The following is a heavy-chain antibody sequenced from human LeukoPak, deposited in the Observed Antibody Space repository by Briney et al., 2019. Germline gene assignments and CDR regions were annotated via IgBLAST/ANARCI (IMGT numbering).Heavy chain of an antibody. CDR2: IGAYNGNT. Sequence: ASVKVSCKASGYTFTSYGISWVRQAPGQGLEWMGWIGAYNGNTKYAQKLQGRVTMTTDTSTSTAYMELRSLRSDDTAVYYCARDRAGFEYCSSTSCYRDLFDYWGQGTLVTVSS. V-gene: IGHV1-18*01. J-gene: IGHJ4*02. CDR3: ARDRAGFEYCSSTSCYRDLFDY. CDR1: GYTFTSYG. D-gene: IGHD2-2*01.